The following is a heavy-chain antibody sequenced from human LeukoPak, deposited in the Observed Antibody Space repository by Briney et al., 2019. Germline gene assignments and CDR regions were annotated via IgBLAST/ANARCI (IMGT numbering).Heavy chain of an antibody. CDR1: GFTFSSYW. D-gene: IGHD3-22*01. V-gene: IGHV3-7*01. Sequence: PGGSLRLSCAASGFTFSSYWMSWVRQAPGKGLEWVANIKEDGSEKYYVASVKGRFTISRDNAKTSLYLQMNSLRAEDTAVYYCARETYYYDSSGYYDYWGQGTLVTVSS. CDR2: IKEDGSEK. CDR3: ARETYYYDSSGYYDY. J-gene: IGHJ4*02.